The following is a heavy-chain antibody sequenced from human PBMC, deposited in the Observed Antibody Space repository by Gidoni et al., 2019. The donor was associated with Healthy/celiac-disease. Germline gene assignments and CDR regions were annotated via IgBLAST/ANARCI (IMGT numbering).Heavy chain of an antibody. CDR1: GGSIRSSSYY. J-gene: IGHJ5*02. Sequence: QLQLQESGPGLVKPSETLSLTCTVSGGSIRSSSYYWGWIRQPPGKGLEWIGSIYYSGSTYYNPSLKSRVTISVDTSKNQFSLKLSSVTAADTAVYYCARPTRMVRGRFDPWGQGTLVTVSS. CDR3: ARPTRMVRGRFDP. D-gene: IGHD3-10*01. V-gene: IGHV4-39*01. CDR2: IYYSGST.